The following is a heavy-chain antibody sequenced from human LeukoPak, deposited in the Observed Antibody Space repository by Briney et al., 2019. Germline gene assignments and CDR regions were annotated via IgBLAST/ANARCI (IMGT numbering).Heavy chain of an antibody. CDR1: GGSISSYY. D-gene: IGHD2-2*02. CDR2: IHYSGST. Sequence: SETLSLTCTVSGGSISSYYWSWIRQPPGKGLEWIGYIHYSGSTNYNPSLKSRVTISVDTSKNQFSLKLSSVTAADTAVYYCAGTYTYYYYYYMDVWGKGTTVTISS. CDR3: AGTYTYYYYYYMDV. V-gene: IGHV4-59*01. J-gene: IGHJ6*03.